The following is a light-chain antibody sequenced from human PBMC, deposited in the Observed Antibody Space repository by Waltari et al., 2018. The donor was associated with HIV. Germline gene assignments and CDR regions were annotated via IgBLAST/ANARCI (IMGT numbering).Light chain of an antibody. V-gene: IGKV1-5*03. J-gene: IGKJ2*01. CDR2: KAS. Sequence: DTQMTQSPSTLSASIGDRVSFTCRASQNIGNCLAWYQQKPGKAPNLPISKASKLESGVPANCSGSGSGTHFTLTISGLRPDDFASYYCQQYYNFPVTFGQGTKL. CDR1: QNIGNC. CDR3: QQYYNFPVT.